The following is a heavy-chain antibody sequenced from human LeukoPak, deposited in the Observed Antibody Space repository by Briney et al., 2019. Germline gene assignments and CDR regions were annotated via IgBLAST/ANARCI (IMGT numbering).Heavy chain of an antibody. CDR2: INPNSGGT. CDR1: GYTFTDYY. D-gene: IGHD2-21*02. J-gene: IGHJ6*02. Sequence: ASVKVSCKASGYTFTDYYMHWVRQAPGQGLEWMGWINPNSGGTNYAQKFQGRVTTTRDTSISTAYMEVSRLRYDDTAVYYCARDQAYCGADCFSYFYAMGVWGQGTTVTVSS. CDR3: ARDQAYCGADCFSYFYAMGV. V-gene: IGHV1-2*02.